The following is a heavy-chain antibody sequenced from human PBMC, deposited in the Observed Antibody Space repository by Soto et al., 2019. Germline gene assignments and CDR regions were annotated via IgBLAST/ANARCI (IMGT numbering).Heavy chain of an antibody. CDR3: AGGRPAYYGLDV. CDR1: GDSVSSKSAA. J-gene: IGHJ6*02. V-gene: IGHV6-1*01. CDR2: TYYRSKWYN. D-gene: IGHD6-6*01. Sequence: SQTLSLTCAISGDSVSSKSAAWNWIRQSPSRGLEWLGRTYYRSKWYNDYAVSMKSRITINPDTSRNQFSLQLNSVTPEDTAVYFCAGGRPAYYGLDVXGQGTTVTVSS.